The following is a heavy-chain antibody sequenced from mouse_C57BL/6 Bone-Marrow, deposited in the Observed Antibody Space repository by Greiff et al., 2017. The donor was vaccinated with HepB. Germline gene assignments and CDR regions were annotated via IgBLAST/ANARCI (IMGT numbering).Heavy chain of an antibody. CDR1: GISITTGNYR. Sequence: EVKLQESGPGLVKPSQTVFLTCTVTGISITTGNYRWSWIRQFPGHKLEWIGYIYYSGTITYNPSLTSRTTITTDTPKNQFFLEMNSLTAEDTATYYCARDRGYYGSSYVWYFDVWGTGTTVTVSS. CDR3: ARDRGYYGSSYVWYFDV. V-gene: IGHV3-5*01. J-gene: IGHJ1*03. CDR2: IYYSGTI. D-gene: IGHD1-1*01.